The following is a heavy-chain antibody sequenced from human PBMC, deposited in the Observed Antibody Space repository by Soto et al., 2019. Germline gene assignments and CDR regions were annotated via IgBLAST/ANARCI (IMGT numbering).Heavy chain of an antibody. D-gene: IGHD4-17*01. Sequence: EVQLVESGGGLVQPGGSLSLSCAASGFTFSRYDMHWVRHATGKGLEWVSAIGTAGDTYYPGSVKGRFTISRENAKNSVYLQMNSLRAGDTAVYYCARSKVSAVTTYWYFDRWGRGTLVTVSS. V-gene: IGHV3-13*01. CDR2: IGTAGDT. J-gene: IGHJ2*01. CDR3: ARSKVSAVTTYWYFDR. CDR1: GFTFSRYD.